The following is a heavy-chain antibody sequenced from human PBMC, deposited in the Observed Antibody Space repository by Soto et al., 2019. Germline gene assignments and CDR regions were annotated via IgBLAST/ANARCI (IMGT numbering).Heavy chain of an antibody. CDR3: ERNYVLNFGGHYSYYGTDV. V-gene: IGHV1-69*13. Sequence: SVKVSWKASGGTFSSYAISWVRQAPGQGLEWMGGIIPIFGTANYAQKFQGRVTITADESTSTAYMELSSLRSEDTAVYYCERNYVLNFGGHYSYYGTDVCGPETTVT. CDR2: IIPIFGTA. D-gene: IGHD3-10*02. J-gene: IGHJ6*02. CDR1: GGTFSSYA.